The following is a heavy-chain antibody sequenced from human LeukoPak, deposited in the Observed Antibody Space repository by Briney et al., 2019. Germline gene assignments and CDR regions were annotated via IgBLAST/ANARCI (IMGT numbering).Heavy chain of an antibody. CDR1: GGYISSGSYY. CDR3: ARGSGHYYHSFDY. Sequence: PSETLSLTCTVSGGYISSGSYYWNWIRQPAGNGLEWIGRIYTSGSTNYNPSLKSRVTISLDTSKNQFSLKLRSVTAADTAVYYCARGSGHYYHSFDYWAQGTLVTVSS. CDR2: IYTSGST. V-gene: IGHV4-61*02. J-gene: IGHJ4*02. D-gene: IGHD3-22*01.